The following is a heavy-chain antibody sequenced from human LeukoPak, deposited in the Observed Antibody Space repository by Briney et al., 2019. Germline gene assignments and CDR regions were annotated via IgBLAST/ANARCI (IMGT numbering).Heavy chain of an antibody. CDR2: IYSSGST. D-gene: IGHD5-24*01. V-gene: IGHV3-53*01. J-gene: IGHJ4*02. Sequence: GGSLRLSCAASGFTVSSNYMSWVRQAPGKGLEWVSVIYSSGSTYYADSVKGRFTISRDNSKNTLYLQMNSLRAEDTAVYYCARWLQGGFDYWGQGTLESVSS. CDR3: ARWLQGGFDY. CDR1: GFTVSSNY.